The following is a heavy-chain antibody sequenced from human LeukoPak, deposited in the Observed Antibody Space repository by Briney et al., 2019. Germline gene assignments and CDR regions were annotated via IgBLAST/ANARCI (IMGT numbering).Heavy chain of an antibody. V-gene: IGHV1-2*02. CDR1: GYTFTGYY. CDR2: INPNSGGT. D-gene: IGHD3-22*01. CDR3: ARDNTPSAFYYDSSGSDQYFQH. J-gene: IGHJ1*01. Sequence: GASVKVSCKASGYTFTGYYMHWVRQAPGQGLEWMGWINPNSGGTNYAQKFQGRVTMTRDTSISTAYMELRSLRSDDTAVYYCARDNTPSAFYYDSSGSDQYFQHWGQGTLVTVSS.